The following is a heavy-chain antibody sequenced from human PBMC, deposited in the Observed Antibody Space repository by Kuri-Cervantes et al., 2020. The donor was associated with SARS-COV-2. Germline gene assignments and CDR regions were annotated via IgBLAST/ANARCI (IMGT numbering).Heavy chain of an antibody. CDR1: GYTFTGYY. CDR3: ARGTITIFGVVTSFDY. V-gene: IGHV1-2*02. CDR2: INPNSGGT. J-gene: IGHJ4*02. D-gene: IGHD3-3*01. Sequence: ASVQVSCKASGYTFTGYYMHWVRQAPGQGLEWMGWINPNSGGTNYAQKFQGRVTMTRDTSISTAYMELSRLRSDDTAVYYFARGTITIFGVVTSFDYWGQGTLVTVSS.